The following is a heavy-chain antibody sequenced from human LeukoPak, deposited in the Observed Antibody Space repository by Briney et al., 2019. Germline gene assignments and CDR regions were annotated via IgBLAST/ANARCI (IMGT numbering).Heavy chain of an antibody. CDR3: AKDRWGSGGSGGGDY. D-gene: IGHD2-15*01. CDR1: GFTFSSYA. CDR2: ISGDGGST. V-gene: IGHV3-23*01. Sequence: GESLRLSCAASGFTFSSYAMTWVRQAPGKGLEWVSTISGDGGSTYYAASVKGRFTISRDNSKNTLYLQMTSLRGEDTAVYYCAKDRWGSGGSGGGDYWGQGTLVTVSS. J-gene: IGHJ4*02.